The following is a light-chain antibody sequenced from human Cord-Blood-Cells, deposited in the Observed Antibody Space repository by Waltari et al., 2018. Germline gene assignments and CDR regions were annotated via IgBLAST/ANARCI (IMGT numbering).Light chain of an antibody. CDR2: GKN. J-gene: IGLJ2*01. Sequence: SSELTQDPAVSVALGQTVRITCQGDSLRSYYASWYQQKPGQAPVRVIYGKNNRPSGIPDRFSGSSSGNTASLTITGAQAEDEADYYCNSRDSSGNLVVFGGGTKLTVL. CDR1: SLRSYY. CDR3: NSRDSSGNLVV. V-gene: IGLV3-19*01.